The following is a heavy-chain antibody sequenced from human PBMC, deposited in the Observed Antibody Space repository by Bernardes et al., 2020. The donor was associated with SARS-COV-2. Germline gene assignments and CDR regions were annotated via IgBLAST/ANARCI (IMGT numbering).Heavy chain of an antibody. Sequence: GGSLRLSCAASGFTFEAYTMHWVRQVPGKGLEWVSLVRWDGSTTNYADSVKGRFIISRDSSRNTLHLQMNSLRKEDTALYYCATERQSLTIFGVGHDAFDFWGQGTMVTVSS. CDR2: VRWDGSTT. CDR1: GFTFEAYT. J-gene: IGHJ3*01. V-gene: IGHV3-43*01. CDR3: ATERQSLTIFGVGHDAFDF. D-gene: IGHD3-3*01.